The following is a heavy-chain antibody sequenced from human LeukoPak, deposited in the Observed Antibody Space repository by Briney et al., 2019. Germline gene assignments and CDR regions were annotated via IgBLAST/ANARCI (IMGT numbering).Heavy chain of an antibody. CDR1: GGSISSSSYY. CDR3: ARVPIGGSGSYHAFDI. J-gene: IGHJ3*02. Sequence: PSETLSLTCTVSGGSISSSSYYWGWIRQPPGKGLEWIGSIYYSGSTYYNPSLKSRVTISVDTSKNQFSLKLSSVTAADAAVYYCARVPIGGSGSYHAFDIWGQGTMVTVSS. CDR2: IYYSGST. D-gene: IGHD3-10*01. V-gene: IGHV4-39*07.